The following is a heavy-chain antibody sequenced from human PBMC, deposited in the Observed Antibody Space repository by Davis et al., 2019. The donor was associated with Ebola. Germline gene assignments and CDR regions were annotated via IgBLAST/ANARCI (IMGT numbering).Heavy chain of an antibody. CDR2: ITWNSGSI. CDR3: ATRVLTADSY. V-gene: IGHV3-9*01. CDR1: GFTFENYA. Sequence: SLKISCVASGFTFENYAMHWVRQAPGKGLEWVSGITWNSGSIGYVDSVKGRFTISRDNAKNSLYLQMNSLRAEDTALYYCATRVLTADSYWGQGTLVTVSS. D-gene: IGHD2-21*02. J-gene: IGHJ4*02.